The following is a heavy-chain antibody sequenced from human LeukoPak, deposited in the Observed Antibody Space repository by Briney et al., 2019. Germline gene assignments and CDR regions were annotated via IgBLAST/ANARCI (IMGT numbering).Heavy chain of an antibody. J-gene: IGHJ5*02. V-gene: IGHV1-18*01. D-gene: IGHD2-15*01. CDR3: ARDETEDLKKANWFDP. CDR1: GYTFTRYG. Sequence: GASVKVSCKASGYTFTRYGISWVRQVPGQGLEWMGWISAYNGNRNYAQKFQGRVTMTTDTSTSTAYMELRSLRSDDTAVYYCARDETEDLKKANWFDPWGQGTLVTVSS. CDR2: ISAYNGNR.